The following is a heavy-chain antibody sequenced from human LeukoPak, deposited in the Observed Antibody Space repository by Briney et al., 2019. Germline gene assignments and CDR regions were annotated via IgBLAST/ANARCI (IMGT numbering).Heavy chain of an antibody. D-gene: IGHD3-22*01. CDR2: ISGSGGST. CDR3: AKDSSNYYDSSGYFDAFDI. CDR1: GFTFSSYA. J-gene: IGHJ3*02. Sequence: SGGSLRLSCAASGFTFSSYAMSWVRQAPGKGLGWVSAISGSGGSTYYADSVKGRFTISRDNSKNTLYLQMNSLRAEDTAVYYCAKDSSNYYDSSGYFDAFDIWGQGTMVTVSS. V-gene: IGHV3-23*01.